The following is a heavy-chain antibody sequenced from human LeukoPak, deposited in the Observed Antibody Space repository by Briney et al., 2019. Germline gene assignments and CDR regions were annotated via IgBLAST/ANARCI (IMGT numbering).Heavy chain of an antibody. V-gene: IGHV3-30-3*01. J-gene: IGHJ4*02. CDR2: ISYDGSNK. CDR1: GFTFSSYA. Sequence: PGRSLRLSCAASGFTFSSYAMHWVRQAPGKGLEWVAVISYDGSNKYYADSVKGRFTISRDNSKNTLYLQMNSLRAEDTAVYYCAREAAAHWGQGTLVTVSS. D-gene: IGHD6-13*01. CDR3: AREAAAH.